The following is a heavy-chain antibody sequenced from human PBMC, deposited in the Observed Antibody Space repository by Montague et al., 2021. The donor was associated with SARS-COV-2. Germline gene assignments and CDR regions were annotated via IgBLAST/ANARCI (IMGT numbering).Heavy chain of an antibody. J-gene: IGHJ3*01. Sequence: SETLSLTCTVSGASVGSSDWGWIRQSPGKGLEWIGYFYSVGSTDYNPSLKSRATIPRDTSKNQFSLKVRSVTAADTAVYYCARETMTADAFDLWGQGTMVTVSS. D-gene: IGHD1-14*01. CDR3: ARETMTADAFDL. V-gene: IGHV4-59*02. CDR1: GASVGSSD. CDR2: FYSVGST.